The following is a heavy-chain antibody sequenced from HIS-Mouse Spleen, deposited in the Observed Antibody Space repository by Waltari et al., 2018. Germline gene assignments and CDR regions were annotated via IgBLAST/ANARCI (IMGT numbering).Heavy chain of an antibody. D-gene: IGHD4-4*01. V-gene: IGHV1-8*01. J-gene: IGHJ4*02. CDR2: MNPNSGNT. CDR1: GYHFTSYD. CDR3: ARGHDYSNYFDY. Sequence: QVQLVQSGAEVKKPGASVKVSCKASGYHFTSYDINWVRQATGQGLEGMGWMNPNSGNTGYAQKFQGRVTMTRNTSISTAYMELSSLRSEDTAVYYCARGHDYSNYFDYWGQGTLVTVSS.